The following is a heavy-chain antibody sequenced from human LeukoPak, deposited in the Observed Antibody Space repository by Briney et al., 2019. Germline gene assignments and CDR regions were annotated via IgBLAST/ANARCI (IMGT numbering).Heavy chain of an antibody. CDR1: GFTFDDYA. V-gene: IGHV3-9*01. D-gene: IGHD6-19*01. CDR3: AREPPSSGWPDY. Sequence: PGGSLRLSCAASGFTFDDYAMHWVRQAPGKGLEWVSGISWNSGSIGYADSVKGRFTISRDNAKNSLYLQMNSLRAEDTAVYYCAREPPSSGWPDYWGQGTLVTVSS. CDR2: ISWNSGSI. J-gene: IGHJ4*02.